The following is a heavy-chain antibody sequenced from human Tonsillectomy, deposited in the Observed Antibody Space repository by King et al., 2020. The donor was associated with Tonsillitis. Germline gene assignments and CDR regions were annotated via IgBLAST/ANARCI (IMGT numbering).Heavy chain of an antibody. J-gene: IGHJ4*02. Sequence: DVQLVESGGEVKKPGESLKISCTGSGYRFTTYWIGWVRQMPGKGLEWMGIIHPGDSDTRYSPSFQGQVTISADKSISTAYLQWSSLKASDTAMYYCARLYSGYDYYFDYWGQGTLVTVSS. V-gene: IGHV5-51*03. CDR2: IHPGDSDT. D-gene: IGHD5-12*01. CDR3: ARLYSGYDYYFDY. CDR1: GYRFTTYW.